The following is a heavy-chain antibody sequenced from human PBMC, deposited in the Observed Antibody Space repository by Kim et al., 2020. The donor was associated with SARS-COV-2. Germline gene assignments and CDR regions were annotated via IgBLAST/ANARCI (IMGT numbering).Heavy chain of an antibody. J-gene: IGHJ4*02. CDR3: ARSGAYYYDSSGYEFDY. V-gene: IGHV4-39*07. Sequence: SETLSLTCTVSGGSISSSSYYWGWIRQPPGKGLEWIGSIYYSGSTYYNPSLKSRVTISIDTSKNQFSLKLSSVTAADAAVYYCARSGAYYYDSSGYEFDYWGQGTLVTVSS. CDR2: IYYSGST. D-gene: IGHD3-22*01. CDR1: GGSISSSSYY.